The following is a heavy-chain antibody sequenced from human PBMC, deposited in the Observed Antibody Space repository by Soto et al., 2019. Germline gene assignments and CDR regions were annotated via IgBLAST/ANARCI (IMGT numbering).Heavy chain of an antibody. Sequence: SVKVSCKASGGTFSSYAISWVRQAPGQGLEWMGGIIPIFGTANYAQKFQGRVTITADESTSTAYMELSSLRSEDTAVYYCASALVPAADGELWYGEHIDYLGQETLVTVSS. J-gene: IGHJ4*02. CDR2: IIPIFGTA. V-gene: IGHV1-69*13. CDR3: ASALVPAADGELWYGEHIDY. CDR1: GGTFSSYA. D-gene: IGHD2-2*01.